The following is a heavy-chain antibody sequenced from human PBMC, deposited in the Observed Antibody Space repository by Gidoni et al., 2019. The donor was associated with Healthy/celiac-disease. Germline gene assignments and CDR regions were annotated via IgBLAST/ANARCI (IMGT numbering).Heavy chain of an antibody. Sequence: QVQLQQSGPGLVKPSQTLSPTCAISGDSVSSNSAAWNWIRQSPSRGLEWLGRTYYRAKWYNDYAVSVKRRITINPDTSKNQFSLQLNSVTPEDTAVYYCAREEMTTVTTTLGYWGQGTLVTVSS. CDR2: TYYRAKWYN. J-gene: IGHJ4*02. CDR3: AREEMTTVTTTLGY. V-gene: IGHV6-1*01. D-gene: IGHD4-17*01. CDR1: GDSVSSNSAA.